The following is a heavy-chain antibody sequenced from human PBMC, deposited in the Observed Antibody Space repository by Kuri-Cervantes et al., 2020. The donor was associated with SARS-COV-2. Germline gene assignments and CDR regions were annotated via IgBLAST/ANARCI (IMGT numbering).Heavy chain of an antibody. D-gene: IGHD2-2*01. CDR2: IVVGSGNT. J-gene: IGHJ6*03. CDR3: AAGLSAAMDYYYYYMDV. CDR1: GFTFTSSA. V-gene: IGHV1-58*02. Sequence: SVKISCKASGFTFTSSAMQWVRQAPGQRLEWIGWIVVGSGNTNYAQKFQERVTITRGMSTSTAYMELSSLGSEDTAVYYCAAGLSAAMDYYYYYMDVWGKGTTVTVSS.